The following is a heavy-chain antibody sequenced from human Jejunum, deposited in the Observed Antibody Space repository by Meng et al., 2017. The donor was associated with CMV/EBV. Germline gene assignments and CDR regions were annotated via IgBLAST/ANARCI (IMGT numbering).Heavy chain of an antibody. CDR2: IYYTGST. CDR1: GGSISGYY. J-gene: IGHJ4*02. CDR3: ARGGGYNEN. V-gene: IGHV4-59*01. D-gene: IGHD5-24*01. Sequence: VQLQEXGPGLVKPSETLSLTCTVSGGSISGYYWSWIRQPPGKGLESIGYIYYTGSTNYXXSLKXRXTISLXTSKNQFSXQLSSVTAADTAVYYCARGGGYNENWGQGTLVTVSS.